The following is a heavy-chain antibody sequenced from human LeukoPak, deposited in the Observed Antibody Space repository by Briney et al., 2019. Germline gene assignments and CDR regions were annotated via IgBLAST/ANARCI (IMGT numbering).Heavy chain of an antibody. D-gene: IGHD4/OR15-4a*01. CDR2: INSDGSST. J-gene: IGHJ4*02. CDR3: ARADSTMVVWYFDY. CDR1: GFTFSSYW. Sequence: GGSLRLSCAASGFTFSSYWMHWVRQAPGKGLVWVSRINSDGSSTSYADSVKGRFTISRDNAKNTLYLQMNSLRAEDTAVYYCARADSTMVVWYFDYWGQGALVTVSS. V-gene: IGHV3-74*01.